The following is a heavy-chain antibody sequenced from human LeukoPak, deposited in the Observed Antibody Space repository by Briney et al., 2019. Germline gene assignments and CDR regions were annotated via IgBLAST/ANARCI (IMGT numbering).Heavy chain of an antibody. Sequence: PGGSLRLSCATSGFTFRSHAMHWVRQAPRKGLVWVSRISTDGYTTDYADFVQGRFTASRDNTKNTWSLEMNSLRAEDTAVYYCVVGGSPGYWGQGTLVTVSS. V-gene: IGHV3-74*01. D-gene: IGHD2-15*01. CDR3: VVGGSPGY. CDR2: ISTDGYTT. J-gene: IGHJ4*02. CDR1: GFTFRSHA.